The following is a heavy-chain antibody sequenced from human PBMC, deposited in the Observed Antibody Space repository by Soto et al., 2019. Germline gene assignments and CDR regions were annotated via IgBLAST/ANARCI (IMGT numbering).Heavy chain of an antibody. J-gene: IGHJ4*02. V-gene: IGHV3-23*01. CDR3: AKEYGSTWIDH. CDR2: ISGSGGGT. D-gene: IGHD6-13*01. Sequence: GGSLRLSCAASGFTFRSFTMNWVRQAPGKGLEWVSAISGSGGGTYYADSVKGRFTISRDNSRNTLFLQLNSLRDEDTAVYYCAKEYGSTWIDHWGQGTPVTVSS. CDR1: GFTFRSFT.